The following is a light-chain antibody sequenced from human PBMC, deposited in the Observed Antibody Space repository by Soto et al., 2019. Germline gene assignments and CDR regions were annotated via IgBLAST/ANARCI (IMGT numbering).Light chain of an antibody. CDR1: TSNIGSNA. CDR2: RNN. Sequence: QSVLTQPPSASGTPGQRVTISCSGSTSNIGSNAVNWYQHIPGTAPKLLVSRNNQRPTGVPDRFSGSKSGTSASLAISGLQSEDEADYYCAAWDGSLSAVLFGGGTQLTVL. V-gene: IGLV1-44*01. J-gene: IGLJ2*01. CDR3: AAWDGSLSAVL.